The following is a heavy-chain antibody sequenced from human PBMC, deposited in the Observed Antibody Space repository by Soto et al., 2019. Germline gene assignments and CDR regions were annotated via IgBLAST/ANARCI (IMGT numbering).Heavy chain of an antibody. V-gene: IGHV4-34*01. CDR1: GGSFSGYQ. Sequence: QVQLQQWGAGLLKPSETLSLTCAVYGGSFSGYQWSWIRQTPGKGLEWIGEINDSGNINYNPSLKSRVTILVDTAKKQISLKLSSVPAADTAVYYCPRGLILWFGELSRRGGYYYYMDVWGKGTTVTVSS. CDR3: PRGLILWFGELSRRGGYYYYMDV. CDR2: INDSGNI. D-gene: IGHD3-10*01. J-gene: IGHJ6*03.